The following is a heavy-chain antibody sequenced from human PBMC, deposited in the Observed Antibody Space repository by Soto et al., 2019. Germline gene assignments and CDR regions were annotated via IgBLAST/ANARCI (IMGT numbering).Heavy chain of an antibody. CDR1: GFTFSTYA. V-gene: IGHV3-23*01. J-gene: IGHJ6*03. D-gene: IGHD2-8*01. Sequence: GGSLRLSCAASGFTFSTYAMTWVRQAPGKGLEWVSTLTPSGGNTYYADSVQGRFTISRDNSMNTLYLQMNSLRAEDTAVYYCAGRYCPMGVCYTNYYYYIDVWGEGTTVTVSS. CDR2: LTPSGGNT. CDR3: AGRYCPMGVCYTNYYYYIDV.